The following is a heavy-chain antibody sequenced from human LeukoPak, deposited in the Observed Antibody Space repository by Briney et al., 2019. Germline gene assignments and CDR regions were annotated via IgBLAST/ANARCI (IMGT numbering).Heavy chain of an antibody. Sequence: ASVKVSCKASGYTFTGYYMHWVRQAPGQGLEWMGIINPSGGSTSYAQKFQGRVTMTRDTSTSTVYMELSSLRSEDTAVYYCARDRTRVAGTGRGTYYYYGMDVWGQGTTVTVSS. CDR1: GYTFTGYY. J-gene: IGHJ6*02. CDR3: ARDRTRVAGTGRGTYYYYGMDV. D-gene: IGHD6-19*01. CDR2: INPSGGST. V-gene: IGHV1-46*01.